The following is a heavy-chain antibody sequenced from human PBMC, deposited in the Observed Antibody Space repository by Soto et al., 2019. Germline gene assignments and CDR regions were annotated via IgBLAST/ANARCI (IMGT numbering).Heavy chain of an antibody. D-gene: IGHD6-19*01. Sequence: SQTLSLTCAIPGDSVSINSAAWNWISPSPSRGLEFLGRTYYRSKWYNDYAVSVKSRITINPDTSKNQFSLQLNSVTPEDTAVYYCAREGAQQWLGHYYYYGMDVWGQGTTVTVSS. V-gene: IGHV6-1*01. CDR3: AREGAQQWLGHYYYYGMDV. J-gene: IGHJ6*02. CDR2: TYYRSKWYN. CDR1: GDSVSINSAA.